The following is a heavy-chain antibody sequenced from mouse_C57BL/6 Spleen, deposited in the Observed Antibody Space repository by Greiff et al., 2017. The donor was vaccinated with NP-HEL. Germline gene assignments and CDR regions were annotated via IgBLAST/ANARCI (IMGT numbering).Heavy chain of an antibody. CDR2: IDPEDGET. J-gene: IGHJ4*01. D-gene: IGHD1-1*01. CDR1: GFNIKDYY. V-gene: IGHV14-2*01. CDR3: ARTAVVEDYYAMDY. Sequence: VQLQQSGAELVKPGASVKLSCTASGFNIKDYYMHWVKQRTEQGLEWIGRIDPEDGETKYAPKFPGKATITADTSSNTAYLQLSSLTSEDTAVYYCARTAVVEDYYAMDYWGQGTSVTVSS.